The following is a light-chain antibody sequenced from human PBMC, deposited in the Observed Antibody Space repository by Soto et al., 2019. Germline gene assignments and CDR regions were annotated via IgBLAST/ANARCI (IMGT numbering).Light chain of an antibody. CDR2: AAS. J-gene: IGKJ3*01. Sequence: DVHMTQSPSSLSASVGDRVTITCRASQGISNYLAGYQQNPGKVPKRLIYAASTLQSGLPSRFSGSGPGTDFTLTNSTLQTEDVGTYYCENDNSAPFTLSPGTKVHIK. CDR3: ENDNSAPFT. V-gene: IGKV1-27*01. CDR1: QGISNY.